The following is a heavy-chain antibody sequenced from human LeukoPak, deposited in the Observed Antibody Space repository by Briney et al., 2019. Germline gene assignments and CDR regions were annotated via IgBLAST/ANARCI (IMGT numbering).Heavy chain of an antibody. J-gene: IGHJ4*02. D-gene: IGHD3-10*01. CDR2: ISSSSTDT. CDR1: GFTFSDFY. Sequence: GGSLRLSCAASGFTFSDFYMSWIRQAPGKGLEWLSDISSSSTDTNYADSVKGRFTISRDNAKNSLFLQLNSMRAEDTAVYYCARKTYYYDSGSYSKGYYFDYWGQGTLVTVSS. V-gene: IGHV3-11*06. CDR3: ARKTYYYDSGSYSKGYYFDY.